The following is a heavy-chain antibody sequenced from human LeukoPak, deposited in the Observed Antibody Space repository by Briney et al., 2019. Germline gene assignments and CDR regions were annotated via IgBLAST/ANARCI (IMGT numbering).Heavy chain of an antibody. CDR1: GFTFSSYA. CDR2: ISGGGGGT. Sequence: GGSLRLSCAASGFTFSSYAMSWVRQAPGKGLEWVSAISGGGGGTYYADSVKGRFTISRDNSKNTLYLQMNSLRAEDTAVYYCARDPLGGVVIHYYFDYWGQGTLVTVSS. V-gene: IGHV3-23*01. CDR3: ARDPLGGVVIHYYFDY. J-gene: IGHJ4*02. D-gene: IGHD3-3*01.